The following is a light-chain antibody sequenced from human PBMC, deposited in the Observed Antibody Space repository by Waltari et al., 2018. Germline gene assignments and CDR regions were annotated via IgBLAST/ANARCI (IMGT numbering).Light chain of an antibody. CDR2: GNN. V-gene: IGLV1-40*01. CDR3: QSYDSSLGGSRV. Sequence: QSVLTQPPSVSGAPGQRVTISCTGSSSNIGAGHDVHWYQHLPGTAPKLLIYGNNNRPSGVPDRFSGSKAGTSASLGITGLQAEDEADYYGQSYDSSLGGSRVFGTGTKVTVL. CDR1: SSNIGAGHD. J-gene: IGLJ1*01.